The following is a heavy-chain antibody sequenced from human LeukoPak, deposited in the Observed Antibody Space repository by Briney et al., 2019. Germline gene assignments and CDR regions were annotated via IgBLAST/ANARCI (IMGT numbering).Heavy chain of an antibody. D-gene: IGHD6-19*01. Sequence: ASVKVSCKVSGYTLTELSMHWVRQAPGKGLEWMGGFDPEDGETIYAQKFQGRVTMTEDTSTDTAYMELSSLRSEDTAVYYCATAPLPPPQQWLVRGVLTDWGQGTLVTVSS. CDR1: GYTLTELS. CDR2: FDPEDGET. CDR3: ATAPLPPPQQWLVRGVLTD. J-gene: IGHJ4*02. V-gene: IGHV1-24*01.